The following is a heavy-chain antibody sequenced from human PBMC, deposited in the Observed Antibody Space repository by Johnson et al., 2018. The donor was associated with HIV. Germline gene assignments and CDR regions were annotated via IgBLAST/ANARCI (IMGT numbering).Heavy chain of an antibody. CDR3: ARSIVGAIVDAFDM. CDR2: ISWNSGSI. V-gene: IGHV3-9*01. J-gene: IGHJ3*02. CDR1: GFTFDDYA. D-gene: IGHD1-26*01. Sequence: LLVESGGGLVQPGRSLRLSCAASGFTFDDYAMHWVRQAPGKGLEWVSGISWNSGSIGYADSVKGRFTISRDNAKNSLYLQMNSLRAEDTAVYYCARSIVGAIVDAFDMWGQATMVIVSS.